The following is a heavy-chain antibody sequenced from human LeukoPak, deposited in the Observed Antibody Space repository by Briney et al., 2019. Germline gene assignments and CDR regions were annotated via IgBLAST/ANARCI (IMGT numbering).Heavy chain of an antibody. CDR3: AREGYYGSGSPPSSYFDY. D-gene: IGHD3-10*01. CDR1: GFTFRNYV. J-gene: IGHJ4*02. CDR2: TSSDLNVK. Sequence: QPGGSLRLSCAASGFTFRNYVIHWVRQAPGKGLEWVAVTSSDLNVKLYADSVKGRFTISRDNSRGTLYLQMNSLRPEDTAIYYCAREGYYGSGSPPSSYFDYWGQGTLVTVSS. V-gene: IGHV3-30-3*01.